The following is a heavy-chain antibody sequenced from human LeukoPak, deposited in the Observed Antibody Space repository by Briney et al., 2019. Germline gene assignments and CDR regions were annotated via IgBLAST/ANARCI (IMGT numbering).Heavy chain of an antibody. CDR3: ARLPGGSGWYYFDY. Sequence: PSETLSPTCTVSGGSISSYYWSWIRQPPGKGLEWIGYIYYSGSTNYNPSLKSRVTISVDTSKNQFSLKLSSVTAADTAVYYCARLPGGSGWYYFDYWGQGTLVTVSS. V-gene: IGHV4-59*08. CDR2: IYYSGST. D-gene: IGHD6-19*01. J-gene: IGHJ4*02. CDR1: GGSISSYY.